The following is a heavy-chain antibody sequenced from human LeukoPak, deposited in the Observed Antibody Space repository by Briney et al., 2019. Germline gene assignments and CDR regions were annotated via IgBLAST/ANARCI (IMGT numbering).Heavy chain of an antibody. CDR1: GFTFSSYS. Sequence: GGSLRLSCAASGFTFSSYSMNWVRQAPGKGLEWVSYISSSSSTIYYADSVKGRFTISRDNAKNSLYLQMNSLRAEDTAVYYCARDPPLRYQDELGDYWGQGTLVTVSS. J-gene: IGHJ4*02. CDR2: ISSSSSTI. D-gene: IGHD3-9*01. V-gene: IGHV3-48*04. CDR3: ARDPPLRYQDELGDY.